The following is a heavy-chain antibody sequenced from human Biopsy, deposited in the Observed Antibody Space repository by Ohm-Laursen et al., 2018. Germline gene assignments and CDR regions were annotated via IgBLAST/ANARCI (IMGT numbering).Heavy chain of an antibody. CDR2: IYLDGNT. CDR1: GFTVSTTY. J-gene: IGHJ4*02. CDR3: VRGRAY. V-gene: IGHV3-53*01. Sequence: SLRLSCSASGFTVSTTYMSWVRQAPGKGLEWVSIIYLDGNTYYTDSVKGRFTISRDNSKNALYLQMNSLRPADTAKYYCVRGRAYWGQGTLVTVPS.